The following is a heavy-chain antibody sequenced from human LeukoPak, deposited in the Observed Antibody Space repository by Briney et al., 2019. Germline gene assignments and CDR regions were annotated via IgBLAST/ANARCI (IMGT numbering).Heavy chain of an antibody. Sequence: PSETLSLTCTVSGGSISSYYWSWIRQPPGKGLEWIGYIYYSGSTNYNPSLKSRVTISVDTSKNQFSLKLSSVTAADTAVYYCARVLDSSDDAFDIWGQGTMVTVSS. CDR2: IYYSGST. J-gene: IGHJ3*02. V-gene: IGHV4-59*01. CDR3: ARVLDSSDDAFDI. CDR1: GGSISSYY. D-gene: IGHD3-22*01.